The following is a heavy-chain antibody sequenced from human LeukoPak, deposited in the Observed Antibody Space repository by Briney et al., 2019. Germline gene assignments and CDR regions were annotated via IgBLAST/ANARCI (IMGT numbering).Heavy chain of an antibody. D-gene: IGHD1-14*01. CDR1: GFTFSTYW. CDR2: IKKDGSVK. J-gene: IGHJ4*02. Sequence: GGSLRLSCAASGFTFSTYWMSWVRQAPGKGLEWVANIKKDGSVKYYVDSVKGRFTISRDNAKNSLYLQMNSLRAEDTAVYYCAREVSGPFDYWGQGTLVTVSS. V-gene: IGHV3-7*01. CDR3: AREVSGPFDY.